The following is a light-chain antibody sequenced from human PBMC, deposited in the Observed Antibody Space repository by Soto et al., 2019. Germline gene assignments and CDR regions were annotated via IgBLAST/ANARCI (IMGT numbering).Light chain of an antibody. CDR2: DVS. CDR3: CSYAGSYTLVV. V-gene: IGLV2-11*01. CDR1: SSDVGGYNY. Sequence: QSVLTQPRSVSGSPGQSVTISCTGTSSDVGGYNYVSWYQQHPGKAPKLMIYDVSKRPSGVPDRFSGSKFGNTASLTISGLQAEDEADYYCCSYAGSYTLVVFGGGTQLTVL. J-gene: IGLJ2*01.